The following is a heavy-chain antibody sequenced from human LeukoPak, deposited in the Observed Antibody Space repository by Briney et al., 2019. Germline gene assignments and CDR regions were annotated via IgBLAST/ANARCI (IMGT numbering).Heavy chain of an antibody. V-gene: IGHV3-30-3*01. CDR3: ARGHSGCFDY. Sequence: GGSLRLSCAASGFTFSSYAMHWVRQAPGKGLEWVAVISYDGGNKYYADSVKGRFTISRDNSKNTLYLQMNSLRAEDTAVYYCARGHSGCFDYWGQGTLVTVSS. D-gene: IGHD6-25*01. CDR1: GFTFSSYA. CDR2: ISYDGGNK. J-gene: IGHJ4*02.